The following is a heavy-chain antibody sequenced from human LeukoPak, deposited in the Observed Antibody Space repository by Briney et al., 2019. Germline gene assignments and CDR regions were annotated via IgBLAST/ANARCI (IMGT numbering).Heavy chain of an antibody. CDR1: GGSFSGYY. V-gene: IGHV4-34*01. D-gene: IGHD2-15*01. CDR2: INHSGST. Sequence: SETLSLTCAVYGGSFSGYYWSWIRQPPGKGLEWIGEINHSGSTNYNPSLKSRVTISVDTSKNQFSLKLSSVTAADTAVYYCARSLSGGSHYYYYMDVWGKGTTVSVSS. J-gene: IGHJ6*03. CDR3: ARSLSGGSHYYYYMDV.